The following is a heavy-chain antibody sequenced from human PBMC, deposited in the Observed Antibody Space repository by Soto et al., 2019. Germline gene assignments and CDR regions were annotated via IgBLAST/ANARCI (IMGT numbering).Heavy chain of an antibody. D-gene: IGHD5-18*01. J-gene: IGHJ4*02. Sequence: PSETLSLTCTVSGGSISSYYWSWIRQPAGKGLEWIGRIYTSGSTNYNPSLKSRVTMSVDTSKNQFSLKLSSVTAADTAVYYCARGSYTDMVMYYFDYWGQGTLVTVSS. V-gene: IGHV4-4*07. CDR3: ARGSYTDMVMYYFDY. CDR2: IYTSGST. CDR1: GGSISSYY.